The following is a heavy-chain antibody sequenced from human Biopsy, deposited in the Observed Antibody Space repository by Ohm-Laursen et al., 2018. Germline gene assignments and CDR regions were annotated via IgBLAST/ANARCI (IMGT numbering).Heavy chain of an antibody. J-gene: IGHJ6*02. V-gene: IGHV1-2*02. Sequence: ASVKVSCKASGYAFIGSYIHWVRQAPGQGLEWMGWINPDSGGTHYAQTFQGRVTMTRDTSASKAYMDLSRLTSNDATVYYCARRTILGPGRRMEVWGQGTTVIVSS. CDR1: GYAFIGSY. CDR3: ARRTILGPGRRMEV. D-gene: IGHD3-3*01. CDR2: INPDSGGT.